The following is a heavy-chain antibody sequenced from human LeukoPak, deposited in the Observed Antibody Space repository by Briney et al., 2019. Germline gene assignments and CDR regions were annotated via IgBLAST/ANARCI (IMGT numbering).Heavy chain of an antibody. J-gene: IGHJ6*02. CDR3: AEALFRDGYNYYYYYGMDV. CDR2: ISGSGGST. V-gene: IGHV3-23*01. Sequence: GGSLRLSCAASGFTFSSYAMSWVRQAPGKGLEWVSAISGSGGSTYYADSVKGRFTISRDNSKNTLYLQMNSLRAEDTAVYYCAEALFRDGYNYYYYYGMDVWGQGTTVTVSS. D-gene: IGHD5-24*01. CDR1: GFTFSSYA.